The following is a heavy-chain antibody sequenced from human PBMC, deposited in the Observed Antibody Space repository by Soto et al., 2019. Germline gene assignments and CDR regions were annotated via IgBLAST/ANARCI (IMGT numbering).Heavy chain of an antibody. D-gene: IGHD6-25*01. V-gene: IGHV4-39*01. Sequence: SETLSLTCSVSGDSMRGYHFYWGWIRQAPGKGLEWIGSAYFSGGNTYYSPSLKSRVSISVDTSKNEFSLRLTSLTAADTAAYFCAYGSSSAWIDYWGQGTLVTVSS. CDR1: GDSMRGYHFY. J-gene: IGHJ4*02. CDR3: AYGSSSAWIDY. CDR2: AYFSGGNT.